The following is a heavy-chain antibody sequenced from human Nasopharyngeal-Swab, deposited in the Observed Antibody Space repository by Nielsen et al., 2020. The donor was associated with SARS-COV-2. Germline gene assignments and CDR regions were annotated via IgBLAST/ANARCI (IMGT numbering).Heavy chain of an antibody. Sequence: GGSLTLSSAASGFTSSNYGMHWVRQAPGTGLEWVAAAWFDGSPEYYADSVRGRFTISRDNSKNTLYLQMNSLRAEDTAVYYCASSLGAEVLAVEHYWGQGTPVTVSS. J-gene: IGHJ4*02. CDR1: GFTSSNYG. CDR3: ASSLGAEVLAVEHY. D-gene: IGHD1-14*01. CDR2: AWFDGSPE. V-gene: IGHV3-33*03.